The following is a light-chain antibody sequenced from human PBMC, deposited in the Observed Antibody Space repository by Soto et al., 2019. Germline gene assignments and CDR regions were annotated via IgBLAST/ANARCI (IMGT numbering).Light chain of an antibody. J-gene: IGKJ1*01. V-gene: IGKV3-20*01. CDR2: GAS. Sequence: EIVFTQSPGTRSLSPGERATLSCRASQSVSSSYLAWYQQKPGQAPRLLIYGASSRETGIPDRFSGSGSGTEFTLTISRLEPEDFAVYYCQQYGSSPGTFGQGTKVDIK. CDR3: QQYGSSPGT. CDR1: QSVSSSY.